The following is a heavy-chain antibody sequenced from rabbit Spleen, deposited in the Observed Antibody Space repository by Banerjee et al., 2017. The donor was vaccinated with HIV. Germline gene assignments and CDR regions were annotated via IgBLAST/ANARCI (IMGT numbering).Heavy chain of an antibody. CDR2: IDTGSSGFT. V-gene: IGHV1S40*01. CDR1: GVSFSANSY. Sequence: QSLEESGGDLVKPGASLTLTCTASGVSFSANSYMCWVRQAPGKGLEWIACIDTGSSGFTYFASWAKGRFTISKTSSTTVTLQLNSLTAADTATYFCARGSATMTMVITGYYLGLWGPGTLVTVS. D-gene: IGHD2-1*01. J-gene: IGHJ4*01. CDR3: ARGSATMTMVITGYYLGL.